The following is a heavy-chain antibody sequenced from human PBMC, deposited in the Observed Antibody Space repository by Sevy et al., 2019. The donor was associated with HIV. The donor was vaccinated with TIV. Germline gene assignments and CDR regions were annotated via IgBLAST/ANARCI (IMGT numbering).Heavy chain of an antibody. D-gene: IGHD3-16*01. CDR2: ISYDGRNQ. J-gene: IGHJ6*02. CDR3: AGEGGPRQIDV. Sequence: GGSLRLSCGVSGFPFSRHAMHWVRQAPGKGLEWVAVISYDGRNQDYADSVKGRFTISRDNPMNTLHPQMNSLRVEDTALYFCAGEGGPRQIDVWGQGTTVTVSS. CDR1: GFPFSRHA. V-gene: IGHV3-30-3*01.